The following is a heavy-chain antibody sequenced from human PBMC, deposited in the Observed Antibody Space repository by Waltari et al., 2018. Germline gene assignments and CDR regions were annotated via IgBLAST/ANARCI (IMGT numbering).Heavy chain of an antibody. D-gene: IGHD4-17*01. V-gene: IGHV3-23*01. CDR3: AKQAVMTTARYYFDY. J-gene: IGHJ4*02. CDR2: IHDDGFGK. CDR1: GFTFSSFA. Sequence: EVQLLESGGGLVQPGGSLRLSCAASGFTFSSFAMAWVRQAPGRGLEWVSTIHDDGFGKFYADSVGGRFAISRDYSQNTLYLQMNSLRAEDTAVYYCAKQAVMTTARYYFDYWGQGTLVTVSS.